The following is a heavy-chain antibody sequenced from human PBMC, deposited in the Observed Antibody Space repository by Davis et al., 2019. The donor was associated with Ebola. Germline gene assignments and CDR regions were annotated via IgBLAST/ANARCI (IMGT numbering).Heavy chain of an antibody. D-gene: IGHD2-15*01. V-gene: IGHV1-18*01. CDR3: ARGGIYCSGGSCPIYYYYGMDV. Sequence: AASVTVSCKASGYTFTSYGISWVRQAPGQGLEWMGWISAYNGNTNYAHKLQGRVTMTTDTSTSTAYMELRSLRSDDTAVYYCARGGIYCSGGSCPIYYYYGMDVWGKGTTVTVSS. J-gene: IGHJ6*04. CDR2: ISAYNGNT. CDR1: GYTFTSYG.